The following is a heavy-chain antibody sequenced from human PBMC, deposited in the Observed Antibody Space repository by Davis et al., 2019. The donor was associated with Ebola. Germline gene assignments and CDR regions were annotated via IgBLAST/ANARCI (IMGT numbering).Heavy chain of an antibody. V-gene: IGHV1-18*04. D-gene: IGHD3-10*01. J-gene: IGHJ6*04. CDR3: ATLWFGELLGMDV. CDR1: GYMFTSYG. Sequence: ASVKVSCKASGYMFTSYGISWVRQAPGQGLEWMGWISAYNGNTNYAQKLQGRVTMTRGTSISTAYMELSRLRSDDTAVYYCATLWFGELLGMDVWGKGTTVTVSS. CDR2: ISAYNGNT.